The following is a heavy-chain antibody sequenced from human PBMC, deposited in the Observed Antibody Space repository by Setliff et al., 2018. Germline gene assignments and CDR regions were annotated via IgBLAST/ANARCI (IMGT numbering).Heavy chain of an antibody. Sequence: ASVKVSCKATGYTFSSYYMHWVRQAPGQGPEWMGIINPGGGSASIVQKFQGRVTMTSDTSTSTGYMEINGLTSEDTAVYYCARDWRHSGMSWANYFDPWGQGTVVTVSS. J-gene: IGHJ5*02. CDR1: GYTFSSYY. D-gene: IGHD3-10*01. CDR3: ARDWRHSGMSWANYFDP. CDR2: INPGGGSA. V-gene: IGHV1-46*01.